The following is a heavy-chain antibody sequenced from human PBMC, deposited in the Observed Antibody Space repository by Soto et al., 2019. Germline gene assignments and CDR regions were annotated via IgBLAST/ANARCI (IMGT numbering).Heavy chain of an antibody. CDR1: GFTFDDYA. J-gene: IGHJ4*02. D-gene: IGHD2-15*01. Sequence: EVQLVESGGGLVQPGRSLRLSCAASGFTFDDYAMHWVRQAPGKGLEWVSGISWNSGSIGYADSVKGRFTISRDNANNSLYLQMNSLRAEDTALYYCAKDKGGLGCSGGSCYSVIDYWGQGTLVTVSS. CDR3: AKDKGGLGCSGGSCYSVIDY. CDR2: ISWNSGSI. V-gene: IGHV3-9*01.